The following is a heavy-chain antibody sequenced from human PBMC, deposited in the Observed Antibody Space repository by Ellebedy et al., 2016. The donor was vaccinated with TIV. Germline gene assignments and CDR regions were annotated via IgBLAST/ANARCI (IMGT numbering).Heavy chain of an antibody. V-gene: IGHV3-23*01. D-gene: IGHD6-13*01. CDR3: AKGITAAVVEGSLFDP. J-gene: IGHJ5*02. CDR1: GFTFSSYT. Sequence: GGSLRLXXAASGFTFSSYTMRWVRQAPGKGLEWVSDISGSGGSTYYADSVKGRFTISRDNSKNTLYLQMNSLRVEDTAVYYYAKGITAAVVEGSLFDPWGQGTLVTVSS. CDR2: ISGSGGST.